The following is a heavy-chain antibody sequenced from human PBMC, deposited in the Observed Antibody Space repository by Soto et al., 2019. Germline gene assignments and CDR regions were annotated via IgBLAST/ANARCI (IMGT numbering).Heavy chain of an antibody. Sequence: GESLKISCKGSGYSFNTYWIGWVRQMPGKGLEWMGIIYPGDSNTRYSPSFQGQVTISADRSISTAYVQWSSLKASDTAMYYCERLTVHTPSPYYYYGMDVWGQGTTVTVSS. D-gene: IGHD4-17*01. CDR1: GYSFNTYW. CDR2: IYPGDSNT. J-gene: IGHJ6*02. V-gene: IGHV5-51*01. CDR3: ERLTVHTPSPYYYYGMDV.